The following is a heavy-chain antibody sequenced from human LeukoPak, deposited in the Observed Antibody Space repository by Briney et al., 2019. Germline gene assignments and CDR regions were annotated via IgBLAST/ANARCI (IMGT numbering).Heavy chain of an antibody. V-gene: IGHV1-2*02. CDR2: INPNSGGT. Sequence: ASVKVSCKASGYTFTGYYMYWVRQPPGQGLEWMGWINPNSGGTQYAQKFQGRVTMTRDTSIRTAYMGLSRLRPDNTAVYYCARELVQDYGDPQAWGQGTLVTVSS. CDR1: GYTFTGYY. CDR3: ARELVQDYGDPQA. J-gene: IGHJ5*02. D-gene: IGHD4-17*01.